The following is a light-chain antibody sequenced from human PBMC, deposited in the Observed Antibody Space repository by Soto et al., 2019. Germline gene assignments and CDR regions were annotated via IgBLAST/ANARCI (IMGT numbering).Light chain of an antibody. CDR1: SSDIGTNT. Sequence: QPVLTQPPSASGTPGQGVTISCSGGSSDIGTNTVNWYQHLPGTAPKLLIYSNNQRPSGVPDRFSGSKSGTSASLAISGLQSEDEADYFCAAWDDSLNGWVFGGGTKLTVL. V-gene: IGLV1-44*01. J-gene: IGLJ3*02. CDR2: SNN. CDR3: AAWDDSLNGWV.